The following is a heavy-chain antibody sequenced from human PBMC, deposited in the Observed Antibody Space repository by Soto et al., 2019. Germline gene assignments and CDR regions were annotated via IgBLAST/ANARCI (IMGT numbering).Heavy chain of an antibody. V-gene: IGHV1-69*13. CDR2: IIPIFGTA. J-gene: IGHJ6*02. D-gene: IGHD4-17*01. Sequence: SVKVSCKASGGTFSSYAISWVPQAPGQGLEWMGGIIPIFGTANYAQKFQGRVTITADESTSTAYMELSSLRSEDTAAYYCASLSTVTTHYYYGMDVWGQGTTVTVSS. CDR1: GGTFSSYA. CDR3: ASLSTVTTHYYYGMDV.